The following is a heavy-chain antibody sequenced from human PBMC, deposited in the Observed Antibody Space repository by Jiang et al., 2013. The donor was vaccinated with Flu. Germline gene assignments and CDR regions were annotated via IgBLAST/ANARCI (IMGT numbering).Heavy chain of an antibody. J-gene: IGHJ4*02. CDR1: GYTFTRYY. CDR2: IDPSVGST. Sequence: GAEVKKPGASVRVSCKASGYTFTRYYMHWVRQAPGQGLEWMGIIDPSVGSTTYAQNFQGRVTLTRDTSTSTVYMDLISLTSEDTAVYYCATFAGSVNVFDHWGQGTLVAVSS. D-gene: IGHD5/OR15-5a*01. V-gene: IGHV1-46*01. CDR3: ATFAGSVNVFDH.